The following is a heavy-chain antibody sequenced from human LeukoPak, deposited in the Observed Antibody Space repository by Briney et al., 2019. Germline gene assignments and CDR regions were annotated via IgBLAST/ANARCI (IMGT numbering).Heavy chain of an antibody. CDR3: ARAGGTYYYESSGYYYQNWFDS. CDR1: GYTFTDYL. D-gene: IGHD3-22*01. V-gene: IGHV1-2*02. CDR2: INPSSGVT. J-gene: IGHJ5*01. Sequence: ASVRVSCKPSGYTFTDYLMHWVRQAPGQGLECVGSINPSSGVTSYAQKFQDRVTVTRDTSNNTSYMELSRLTSDDTAVYYCARAGGTYYYESSGYYYQNWFDSWGQGTLVTVSS.